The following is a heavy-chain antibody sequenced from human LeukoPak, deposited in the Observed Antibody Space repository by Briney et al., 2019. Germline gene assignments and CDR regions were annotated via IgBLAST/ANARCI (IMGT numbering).Heavy chain of an antibody. CDR1: GFTFSRNA. V-gene: IGHV3-23*01. CDR3: ARDGFFTPFFYFDY. CDR2: VTGSGGTT. D-gene: IGHD3-3*01. Sequence: PGGSLRLPCAASGFTFSRNAMTWVRQAPGKGLEWVSSVTGSGGTTFYADSVKGRFTISRDNSKNTLFLQMNSLRAEDTAVYYCARDGFFTPFFYFDYWGQGTLVTVSS. J-gene: IGHJ4*02.